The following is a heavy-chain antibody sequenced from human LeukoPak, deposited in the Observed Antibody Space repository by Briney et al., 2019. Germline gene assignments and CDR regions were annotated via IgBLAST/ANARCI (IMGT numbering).Heavy chain of an antibody. CDR3: ARDLANALGYCSSTSCYPSGAFDI. D-gene: IGHD2-2*01. CDR2: IYTSGST. CDR1: GGSISSYY. J-gene: IGHJ3*02. V-gene: IGHV4-4*07. Sequence: SETLSLTCTVSGGSISSYYWSWIRQPAGKGLEWIGRIYTSGSTNYNPSLKSRVTMSVDTSKNQFSLKLSSVTAADAAVYYCARDLANALGYCSSTSCYPSGAFDIWGQGTMVTVSS.